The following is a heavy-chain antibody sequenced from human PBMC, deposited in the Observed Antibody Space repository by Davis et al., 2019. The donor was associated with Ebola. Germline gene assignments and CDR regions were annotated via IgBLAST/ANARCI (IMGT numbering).Heavy chain of an antibody. CDR3: AISTSPDSSSYWYYYGMDV. CDR2: IYSGGST. Sequence: GESLKISCAASGFTVSSNYMSWVRQAPGKGLEWVSVIYSGGSTYYADSVKGRFTIPRDNSKNTLYLQMNSLRAEDTAVYYYAISTSPDSSSYWYYYGMDVWGQGTTVTVSS. CDR1: GFTVSSNY. J-gene: IGHJ6*02. V-gene: IGHV3-66*01. D-gene: IGHD6-6*01.